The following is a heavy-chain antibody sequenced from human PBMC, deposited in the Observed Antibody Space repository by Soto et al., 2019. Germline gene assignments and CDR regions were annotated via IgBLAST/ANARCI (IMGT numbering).Heavy chain of an antibody. CDR2: INHSGST. J-gene: IGHJ6*02. V-gene: IGHV4-34*01. D-gene: IGHD3-10*01. CDR1: GGSFSGYY. Sequence: SETLSLTCAVYGGSFSGYYWSWIRQPPGKGLEWIGEINHSGSTNYNPSLKSRVTISVDTSKNQFSLKLSSVTAADTAVYYCARGRYYGSGSYYNPYSYYGMDVWGQGTTVT. CDR3: ARGRYYGSGSYYNPYSYYGMDV.